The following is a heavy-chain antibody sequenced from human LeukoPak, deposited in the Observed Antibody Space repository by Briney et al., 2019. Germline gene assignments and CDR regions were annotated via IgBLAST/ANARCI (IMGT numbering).Heavy chain of an antibody. CDR1: KFTFSSYV. J-gene: IGHJ6*04. Sequence: PGGSLRLSFGASKFTFSSYVMNWVRQAPGKGLEWVSSISSNSCEIYYADPVRGCFTISRDNANNSLYLQMNSLRAEGTAVYYCAELGITMIGGVWGKGTTVTISS. CDR2: ISSNSCEI. CDR3: AELGITMIGGV. D-gene: IGHD3-10*02. V-gene: IGHV3-21*01.